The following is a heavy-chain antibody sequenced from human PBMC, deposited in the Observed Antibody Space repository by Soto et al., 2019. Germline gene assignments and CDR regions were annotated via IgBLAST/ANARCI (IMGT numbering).Heavy chain of an antibody. V-gene: IGHV5-51*01. Sequence: GESLKMSCKGSGYSFTSYWIGWVRQMPGKGLEWMGIIYPGDSDTRYSPSFQGQVTISADKSISTAYLQWSSLKASDTAMYYCARHTPGYCSGGSCYGGMDVWGQGTTVTVSS. J-gene: IGHJ6*02. D-gene: IGHD2-15*01. CDR2: IYPGDSDT. CDR1: GYSFTSYW. CDR3: ARHTPGYCSGGSCYGGMDV.